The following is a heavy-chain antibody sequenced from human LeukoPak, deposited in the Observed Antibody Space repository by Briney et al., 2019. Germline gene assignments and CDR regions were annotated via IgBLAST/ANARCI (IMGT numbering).Heavy chain of an antibody. J-gene: IGHJ4*02. CDR1: GFTVSSNY. D-gene: IGHD3-10*01. V-gene: IGHV3-53*01. Sequence: GGSLRLSCAASGFTVSSNYMSWVRQAPGKGLEWVSVIYSGGSTYYADSVKGRFTISRDNSKNTLYLQMNSLRAEDTAVYYCARGGITMVRGVISPFDYWGQGTLVTVSS. CDR2: IYSGGST. CDR3: ARGGITMVRGVISPFDY.